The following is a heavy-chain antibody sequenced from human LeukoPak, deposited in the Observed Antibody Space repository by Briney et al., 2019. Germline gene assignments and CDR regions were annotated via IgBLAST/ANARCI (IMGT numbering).Heavy chain of an antibody. CDR2: INSGGST. Sequence: PGGSLRLSCAASGFSVSSNYMSWVRQAPGKGLEWVSVINSGGSTNYADSVKGRFTISRDNSKNTLYLQMNSLRAEDTAVYYCARDLTDSSAVGDDAFDIWGQGTMVTVSS. D-gene: IGHD3-22*01. V-gene: IGHV3-53*01. J-gene: IGHJ3*02. CDR3: ARDLTDSSAVGDDAFDI. CDR1: GFSVSSNY.